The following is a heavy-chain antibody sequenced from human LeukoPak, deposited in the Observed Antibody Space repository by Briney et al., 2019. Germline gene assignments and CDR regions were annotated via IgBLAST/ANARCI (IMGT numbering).Heavy chain of an antibody. V-gene: IGHV4-59*01. J-gene: IGHJ2*01. D-gene: IGHD5-12*01. CDR1: GGSISSYY. CDR3: ARENSGYEGKYFDL. CDR2: TYYSGST. Sequence: SETLSLTCTVSGGSISSYYWSWIRQPPGKGLEWIGYTYYSGSTNYNPSLKSRVTISVDTSKNQFSLKLSSVTAADTAVYYFARENSGYEGKYFDLWGRGTLVTVSS.